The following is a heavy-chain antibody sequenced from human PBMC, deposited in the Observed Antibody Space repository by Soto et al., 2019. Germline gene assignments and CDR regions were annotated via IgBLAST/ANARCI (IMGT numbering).Heavy chain of an antibody. J-gene: IGHJ3*02. CDR1: GYTFTSYG. CDR3: ARVRRYYDSSGYAGYAFEI. Sequence: ASVKVSCKASGYTFTSYGISWVRQAPGQGLEWMGWISAYNGNTNYAQKLQGRVTMTTDTSTSTAYMELRSLRSDDTAVYYCARVRRYYDSSGYAGYAFEIWGQGTMVTVSS. D-gene: IGHD3-22*01. V-gene: IGHV1-18*01. CDR2: ISAYNGNT.